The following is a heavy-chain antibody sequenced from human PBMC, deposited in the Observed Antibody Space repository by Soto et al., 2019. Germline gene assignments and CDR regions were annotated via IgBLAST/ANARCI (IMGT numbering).Heavy chain of an antibody. V-gene: IGHV3-73*01. Sequence: GGSLRLSCAASGFTFSGSAMHWVRQASGKGLEWVGRIRSRANSYATAYAASVKGRFTISRDDSKNTAYLQMNSLKTEDTAVYYCTRPYSSSPSWGQGTLVTSPQ. J-gene: IGHJ5*02. CDR1: GFTFSGSA. CDR2: IRSRANSYAT. D-gene: IGHD6-13*01. CDR3: TRPYSSSPS.